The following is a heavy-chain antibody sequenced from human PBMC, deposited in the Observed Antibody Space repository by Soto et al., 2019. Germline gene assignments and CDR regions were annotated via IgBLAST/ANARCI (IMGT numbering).Heavy chain of an antibody. CDR2: IDTSGSST. CDR3: AKDSWYFDL. V-gene: IGHV3-74*01. J-gene: IGHJ4*02. CDR1: GFIFTNFW. D-gene: IGHD6-13*01. Sequence: PGESLKISCEASGFIFTNFWMHWVRQVPGKGLVWVSRIDTSGSSTSYADSVKGRFTISRGNAKNTVSLQMNSLRAEDTGVYYCAKDSWYFDLWSQGSLVTVSA.